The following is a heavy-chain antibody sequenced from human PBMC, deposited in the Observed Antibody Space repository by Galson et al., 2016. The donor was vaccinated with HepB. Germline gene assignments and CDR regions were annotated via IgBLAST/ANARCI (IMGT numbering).Heavy chain of an antibody. Sequence: SLRLSCAASGITFSRNGMHWVRQAPGKGLEWVAVISYDGSNKYYPDSVKGRFIISRDNSKNTLYLQMNNLRGEDTAVYHCATRTPMDVWGQGTTVTVSS. J-gene: IGHJ6*02. V-gene: IGHV3-30*03. D-gene: IGHD1-14*01. CDR1: GITFSRNG. CDR2: ISYDGSNK. CDR3: ATRTPMDV.